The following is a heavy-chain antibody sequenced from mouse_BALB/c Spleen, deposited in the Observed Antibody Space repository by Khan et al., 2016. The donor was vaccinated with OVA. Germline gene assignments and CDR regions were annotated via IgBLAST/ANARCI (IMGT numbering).Heavy chain of an antibody. CDR3: TRSYDSYYFDY. Sequence: VQLQQSGTVLARPGASVKISCKASGYSFTSYWMHWVKQRPGTGLEWIGAIYPGNSDTRSNQKFKGKAKLTAVKSASTAYMELSSLTNEDSAVYYCTRSYDSYYFDYWGQGTTLTVSS. J-gene: IGHJ2*01. CDR2: IYPGNSDT. CDR1: GYSFTSYW. D-gene: IGHD2-4*01. V-gene: IGHV1-5*01.